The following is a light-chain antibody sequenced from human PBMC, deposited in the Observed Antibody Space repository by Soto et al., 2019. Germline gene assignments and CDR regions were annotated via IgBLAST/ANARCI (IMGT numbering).Light chain of an antibody. CDR1: QSVSSNS. Sequence: EIVLTQSPGTLSLSPGERATLSCRASQSVSSNSLAWYQQKPGQAPRLLIYGASSRATGIPDRFSGSGSGTDFTLTISRLEPEDFAVYYCQQYGSSPLTFGGGTKVDI. V-gene: IGKV3-20*01. CDR3: QQYGSSPLT. CDR2: GAS. J-gene: IGKJ4*01.